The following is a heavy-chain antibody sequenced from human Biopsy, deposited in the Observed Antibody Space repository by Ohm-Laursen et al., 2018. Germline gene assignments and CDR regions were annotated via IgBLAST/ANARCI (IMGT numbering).Heavy chain of an antibody. CDR3: ARDDDTTGHYMILNH. J-gene: IGHJ5*02. Sequence: SLRLSCAAPGFAFSYYGLHWVRQAPGKGLQWVAVMWSDGINKNYADSVKGRFTVSRDNSNNVLYLQMSSLRDEDLAVYYCARDDDTTGHYMILNHWGQGTLVTVSS. CDR2: MWSDGINK. CDR1: GFAFSYYG. V-gene: IGHV3-33*01. D-gene: IGHD3-9*01.